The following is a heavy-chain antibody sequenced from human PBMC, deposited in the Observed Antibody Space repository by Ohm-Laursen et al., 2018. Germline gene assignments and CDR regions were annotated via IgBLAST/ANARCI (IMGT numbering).Heavy chain of an antibody. CDR1: GFTFSSYW. CDR3: ARRVAYDRGEFDY. V-gene: IGHV3-23*01. CDR2: DSGSGDST. J-gene: IGHJ4*02. D-gene: IGHD5-12*01. Sequence: SLRLSCSAFGFTFSSYWMHWVRQAPGKGLEWVSADSGSGDSTQHADSVKGRFTISRDNSKNTLYLQMNSLRAEDTAVYYCARRVAYDRGEFDYWGLGTLVTVSS.